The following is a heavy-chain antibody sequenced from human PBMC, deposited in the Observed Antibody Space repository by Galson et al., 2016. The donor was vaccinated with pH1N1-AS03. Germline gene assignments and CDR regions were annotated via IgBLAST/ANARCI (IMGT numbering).Heavy chain of an antibody. D-gene: IGHD6-19*01. Sequence: PALVKPTQTLTLTCTVTGFSLTTMREGVGWIRQPPGKALERLALIYWNEDKRFSQSLKNRLTITKDTSKNEVVLTMTNMDPADTGTYYCAHSRVAVEASGAFDAWVQGTTVTVSS. V-gene: IGHV2-5*01. CDR1: GFSLTTMREG. CDR3: AHSRVAVEASGAFDA. J-gene: IGHJ3*01. CDR2: IYWNEDK.